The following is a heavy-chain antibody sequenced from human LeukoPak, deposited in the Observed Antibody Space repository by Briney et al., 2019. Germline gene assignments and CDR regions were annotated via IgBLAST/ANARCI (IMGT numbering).Heavy chain of an antibody. D-gene: IGHD2-2*02. CDR1: GYTFTNYG. J-gene: IGHJ4*02. CDR3: ARGYCSSTSCYTLDY. V-gene: IGHV1-18*01. Sequence: GASVKVSCKTSGYTFTNYGISWVRQAPGQGLEWLGWISAHSGDTKYLQRLQGRVTITTDESTSTAYMELSSLRSEDTAVYYCARGYCSSTSCYTLDYWGQGTLVTVSS. CDR2: ISAHSGDT.